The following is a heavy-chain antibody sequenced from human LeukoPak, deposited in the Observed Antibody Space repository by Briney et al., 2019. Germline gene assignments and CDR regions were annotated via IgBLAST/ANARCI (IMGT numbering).Heavy chain of an antibody. CDR1: GGSISSYY. CDR3: ARDRYDSSGYYYDWFDP. D-gene: IGHD3-22*01. V-gene: IGHV4-4*07. CDR2: IYTSGST. Sequence: SETLSLTCTVSGGSISSYYWSWIRQPAGKGLEWIGRIYTSGSTNYNPSLKSRVTMSVDTSKNQFSLKLSSVTAADTAVYYCARDRYDSSGYYYDWFDPWGQGTLVTVSS. J-gene: IGHJ5*02.